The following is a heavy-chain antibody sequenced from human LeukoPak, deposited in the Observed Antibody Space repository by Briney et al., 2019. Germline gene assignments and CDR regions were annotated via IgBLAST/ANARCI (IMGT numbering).Heavy chain of an antibody. CDR2: ISWNSGSI. CDR1: GFTFDDYA. V-gene: IGHV3-9*01. D-gene: IGHD3-10*01. CDR3: AKAVYGSGSYYPDV. J-gene: IGHJ6*04. Sequence: GRSLRLSCAASGFTFDDYAMHWVRQAPGKGLEWVSGISWNSGSIGYADSVKGRFTISRDNAKNSLYLQMNSLRAEDTALYYCAKAVYGSGSYYPDVWGKGTTVTVSS.